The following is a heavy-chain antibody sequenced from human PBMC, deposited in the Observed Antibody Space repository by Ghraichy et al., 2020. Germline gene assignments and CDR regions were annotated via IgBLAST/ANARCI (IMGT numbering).Heavy chain of an antibody. CDR1: GFSFSDYG. CDR2: IWNDGSNK. V-gene: IGHV3-33*01. D-gene: IGHD3-9*01. Sequence: GGSLRLSCATSGFSFSDYGMHWVRQAPGKGLEWVALIWNDGSNKDYADSVKGRFTISRDYTKNTLYLEMNSLRAEDTAVYYFAREAGRYVGYFLHWGQGTLVTVSS. CDR3: AREAGRYVGYFLH. J-gene: IGHJ1*01.